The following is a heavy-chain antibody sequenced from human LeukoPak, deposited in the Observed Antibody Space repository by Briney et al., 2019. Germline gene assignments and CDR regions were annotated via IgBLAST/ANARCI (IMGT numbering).Heavy chain of an antibody. Sequence: GGSLRLSCAASGFTFSSYGMHWVRQAPGKGLEWVAVISYDGSNKYYADSVKGRFTISRDNSKNALYLQMNSLRAEDTAVYYCAKLYSSSWVDYWGQGTLVTVSS. CDR2: ISYDGSNK. D-gene: IGHD6-13*01. J-gene: IGHJ4*02. V-gene: IGHV3-30*18. CDR1: GFTFSSYG. CDR3: AKLYSSSWVDY.